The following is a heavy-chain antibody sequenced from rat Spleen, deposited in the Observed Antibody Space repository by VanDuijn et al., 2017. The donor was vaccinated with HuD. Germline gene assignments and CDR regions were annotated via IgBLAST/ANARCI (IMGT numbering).Heavy chain of an antibody. V-gene: IGHV3-1*01. J-gene: IGHJ3*01. D-gene: IGHD1-6*01. CDR1: GYSITSNY. Sequence: EVQLQESGPGLMKPSQSLSLTCSVTGYSITSNYWGWIRKFPGNKMEWMGYIDYSGRTSYNPSLKSRISITRDTSKNQFFLQLNSVTTEDTATYYCTRGLSMSSTNYYYALFAYWGQGTLVTVSS. CDR3: TRGLSMSSTNYYYALFAY. CDR2: IDYSGRT.